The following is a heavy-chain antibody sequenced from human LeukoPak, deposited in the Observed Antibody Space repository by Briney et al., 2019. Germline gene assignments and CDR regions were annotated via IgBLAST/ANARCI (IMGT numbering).Heavy chain of an antibody. J-gene: IGHJ5*02. Sequence: ASVKVSCKASGYTFTGYYMHWVRQAPGQGLKWMGWINPNSGGTNYAQKFQGRVTMTRDTSISTAYMELSRLRSDDTAVYYCARDKGDGRSFPLNWFDPWGQGTLVTVSS. CDR2: INPNSGGT. D-gene: IGHD3-10*01. CDR1: GYTFTGYY. V-gene: IGHV1-2*02. CDR3: ARDKGDGRSFPLNWFDP.